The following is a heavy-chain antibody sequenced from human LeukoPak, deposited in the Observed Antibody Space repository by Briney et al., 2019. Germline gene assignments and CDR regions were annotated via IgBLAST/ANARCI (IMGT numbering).Heavy chain of an antibody. Sequence: PSETLSLTCTVSGGSISSYYWSWIRQPAGKGLEWIGRIYTSGSTNYNPSLKSRVTMSVDTSKNQFSLKLNSVTAADTAVYYCATTLGYCGGGSCHNWGQGTLVTVSS. V-gene: IGHV4-4*07. CDR3: ATTLGYCGGGSCHN. D-gene: IGHD2-15*01. J-gene: IGHJ4*02. CDR2: IYTSGST. CDR1: GGSISSYY.